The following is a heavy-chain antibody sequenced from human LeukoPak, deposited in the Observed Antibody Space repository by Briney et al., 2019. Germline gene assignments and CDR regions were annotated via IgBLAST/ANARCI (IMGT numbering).Heavy chain of an antibody. CDR1: GGSFSSYA. CDR2: IIPIFGTA. J-gene: IGHJ4*02. CDR3: AGVDSSSWNYYFDY. V-gene: IGHV1-69*13. Sequence: ASVKVSCKASGGSFSSYAISWVRQAPGQGLEWMGGIIPIFGTANYAQKFQGRVTITADESTSTAYMELSSLRSEDTAVYYCAGVDSSSWNYYFDYWGQGTLVTVSS. D-gene: IGHD6-13*01.